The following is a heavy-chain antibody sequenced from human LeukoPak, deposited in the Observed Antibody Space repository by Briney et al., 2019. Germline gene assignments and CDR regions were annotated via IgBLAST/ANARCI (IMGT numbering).Heavy chain of an antibody. Sequence: SETLSLTCAVYGGSFSGYYWSWIRQPPGKGLEWIGEINHSGSTNYNPSLKSRVTISVDTSKNQFSLKLSSVTAADTAVYYCARQGNYYDSSGYSDAFDIWGQGTMVTVSS. CDR1: GGSFSGYY. CDR2: INHSGST. J-gene: IGHJ3*02. CDR3: ARQGNYYDSSGYSDAFDI. D-gene: IGHD3-22*01. V-gene: IGHV4-34*01.